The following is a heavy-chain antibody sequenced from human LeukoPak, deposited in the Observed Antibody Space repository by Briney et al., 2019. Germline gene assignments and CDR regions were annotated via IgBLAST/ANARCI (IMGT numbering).Heavy chain of an antibody. J-gene: IGHJ4*02. CDR3: ARDSGSGSNDY. CDR2: ISAGNGNT. Sequence: EASVKVSCKASGYTFTSYAIHWVRHAPGQRLEWMGWISAGNGNTKYSQNFQGRVTFISNTSATTAFMELSSLRSEDAAVYYCARDSGSGSNDYWGQGTLVTVSS. CDR1: GYTFTSYA. D-gene: IGHD1-26*01. V-gene: IGHV1-3*01.